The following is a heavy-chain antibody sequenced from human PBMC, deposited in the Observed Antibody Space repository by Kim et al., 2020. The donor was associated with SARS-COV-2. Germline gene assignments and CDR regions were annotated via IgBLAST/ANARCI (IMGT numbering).Heavy chain of an antibody. CDR3: ASGEYSSSLYY. J-gene: IGHJ4*02. V-gene: IGHV3-53*04. D-gene: IGHD6-13*01. CDR2: T. Sequence: TYYADSVKGRFTISRHNSKNTLYLQMNSLRAEDTAVYYCASGEYSSSLYYWGQGTLVTVSS.